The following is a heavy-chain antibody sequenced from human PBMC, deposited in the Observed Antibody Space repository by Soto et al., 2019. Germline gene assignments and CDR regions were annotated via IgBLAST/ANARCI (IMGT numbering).Heavy chain of an antibody. V-gene: IGHV6-1*01. J-gene: IGHJ4*02. CDR2: TYYRSNWRH. D-gene: IGHD6-19*01. Sequence: PSQTLSLTCAISGDSVSSNTAALNWIRSSPSRGLEWLGRTYYRSNWRHDYAVSVKSRITVNPDTSKNHFSLQLNSVTPDDMAVYYCARGVAGSGFDLWGQGTLVTVSS. CDR3: ARGVAGSGFDL. CDR1: GDSVSSNTAA.